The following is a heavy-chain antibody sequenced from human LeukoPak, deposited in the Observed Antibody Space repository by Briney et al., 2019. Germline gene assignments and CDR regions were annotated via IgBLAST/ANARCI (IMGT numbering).Heavy chain of an antibody. V-gene: IGHV4-4*02. Sequence: PSETLSLTCAVSGGSISSSNWWSWVRQPPGKGLERIGEIYHSGSTNYNPSLKSRVTMSVDTSKKQFSLKLSSVTAADTAVYFCARDLSTAYYYYYMDVWGKGTTVTVSS. CDR1: GGSISSSNW. D-gene: IGHD2-2*01. CDR2: IYHSGST. CDR3: ARDLSTAYYYYYMDV. J-gene: IGHJ6*03.